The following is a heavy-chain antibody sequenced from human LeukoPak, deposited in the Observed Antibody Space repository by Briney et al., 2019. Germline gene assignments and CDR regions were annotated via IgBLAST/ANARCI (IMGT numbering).Heavy chain of an antibody. V-gene: IGHV3-53*01. CDR2: IYSGGST. Sequence: GGSLRLSCAASGFTVSSNYMNWVRQAPGKGLEWVSVIYSGGSTYYADSAKGRFTISRDNSKNTLYLQMNSLRAEDTAVYYCARLDRGSGSYYNGDYWGQGTLVTVSS. D-gene: IGHD3-10*01. J-gene: IGHJ4*02. CDR3: ARLDRGSGSYYNGDY. CDR1: GFTVSSNY.